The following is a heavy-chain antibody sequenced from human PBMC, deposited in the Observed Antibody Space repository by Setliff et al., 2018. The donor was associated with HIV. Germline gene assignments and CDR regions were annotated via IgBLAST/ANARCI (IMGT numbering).Heavy chain of an antibody. CDR1: GYTFTSYA. Sequence: ASVKVSCKASGYTFTSYALHWVRQAPGQRLEWMGWINAGNGNTKYSQEFQGRVTITRDTSASTAYMELSSLRSEDMAVYYCARAAVAVTMGGHYYYMDVWGKGTTVTVSS. V-gene: IGHV1-3*03. D-gene: IGHD6-19*01. CDR2: INAGNGNT. J-gene: IGHJ6*03. CDR3: ARAAVAVTMGGHYYYMDV.